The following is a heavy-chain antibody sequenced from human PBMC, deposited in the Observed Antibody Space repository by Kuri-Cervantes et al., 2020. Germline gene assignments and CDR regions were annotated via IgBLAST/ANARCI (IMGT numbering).Heavy chain of an antibody. J-gene: IGHJ4*02. D-gene: IGHD3-9*01. CDR1: GYTFTSYD. CDR3: ARAYFDWAPHFDY. V-gene: IGHV1-8*01. CDR2: MNPSGGST. Sequence: ASVKVSCKASGYTFTSYDINWVRQATGQGLEWMGWMNPSGGSTSYAQKFQGRVTMTRDTSTSTVYMELSSLRSEDTAVYYCARAYFDWAPHFDYWGQGTLVTVSS.